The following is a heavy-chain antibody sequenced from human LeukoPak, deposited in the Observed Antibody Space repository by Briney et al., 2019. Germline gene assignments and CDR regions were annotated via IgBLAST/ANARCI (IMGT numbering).Heavy chain of an antibody. J-gene: IGHJ4*02. CDR3: ARDGGGVSSWVSH. CDR1: GYSFTSYW. D-gene: IGHD2-8*02. CDR2: IDPSDSYT. Sequence: GESLKISCKGSGYSFTSYWISWVRQMPGEGLEWMGRIDPSDSYTNYSPSFQGHVTISADKSISTAYLQWSSLKASDTAIYYCARDGGGVSSWVSHWGQGTLVTVSS. V-gene: IGHV5-10-1*01.